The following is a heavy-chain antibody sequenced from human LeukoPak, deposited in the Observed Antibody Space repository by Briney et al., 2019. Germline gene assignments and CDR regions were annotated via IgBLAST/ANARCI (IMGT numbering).Heavy chain of an antibody. D-gene: IGHD4-11*01. V-gene: IGHV1-69*13. Sequence: GASVKVSCKASGYTFTSYGISWVRQAPGQGLEWMGGIIPIFGTANYAQKFQGRVTITADESTSTAYMELSSLRSEDTAVYYCARGSNPYYYYYMDVWGKGTTVTISS. CDR2: IIPIFGTA. J-gene: IGHJ6*03. CDR1: GYTFTSYG. CDR3: ARGSNPYYYYYMDV.